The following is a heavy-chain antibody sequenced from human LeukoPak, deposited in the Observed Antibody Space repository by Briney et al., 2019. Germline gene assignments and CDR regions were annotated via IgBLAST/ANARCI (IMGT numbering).Heavy chain of an antibody. CDR3: AIFMTTVTTLGIASYFDY. D-gene: IGHD4-17*01. J-gene: IGHJ4*02. CDR2: LYYSGSS. V-gene: IGHV4-59*08. Sequence: SETLSLTCTVSGGSISPYYWSWIRQPPGKGLEWVGNLYYSGSSNYNPSLKSRVTISVDTSKSQFSLKLSSVTAAATAVYYCAIFMTTVTTLGIASYFDYWGQGTLVTVSS. CDR1: GGSISPYY.